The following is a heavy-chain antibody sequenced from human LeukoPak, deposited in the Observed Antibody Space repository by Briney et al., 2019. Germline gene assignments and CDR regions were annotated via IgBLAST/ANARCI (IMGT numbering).Heavy chain of an antibody. Sequence: SETLSLTCTVSGGSISSYYWSWIRQPPGKGLEWIEYIYYSGSTNYNPSLKSRVTISVDTSKNQFSLKLSSVTAADTAVYYCARVSSSSQGMDVWGQGTTVTVSS. CDR2: IYYSGST. D-gene: IGHD6-6*01. V-gene: IGHV4-59*01. CDR3: ARVSSSSQGMDV. J-gene: IGHJ6*02. CDR1: GGSISSYY.